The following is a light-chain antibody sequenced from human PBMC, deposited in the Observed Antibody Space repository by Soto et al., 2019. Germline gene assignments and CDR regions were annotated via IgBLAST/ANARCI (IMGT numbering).Light chain of an antibody. CDR2: DVS. CDR3: CSYAGSYV. J-gene: IGLJ1*01. V-gene: IGLV2-11*01. CDR1: SSDVGGYNY. Sequence: QSVLTQPRSVSGSPGQSVTISCTGTSSDVGGYNYVSWYQQHPGKAPKLMIYDVSKRPSGVPDRFSGSKSGNTASLTISGLQAEDEADYYCCSYAGSYVFETGTRSPS.